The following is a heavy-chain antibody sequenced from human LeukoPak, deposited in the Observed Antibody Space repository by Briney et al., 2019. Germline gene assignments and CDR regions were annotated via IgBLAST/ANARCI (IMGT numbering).Heavy chain of an antibody. V-gene: IGHV3-23*01. J-gene: IGHJ3*01. CDR1: GXTFSNYA. D-gene: IGHD2-2*01. Sequence: GGSLRLSCAASGXTFSNYAMSWVRQAPGKGLEWVSAISGSASTTYYADCVKGRFTISRDNSKDTVFLQMNSLRAEDTALYYCAKEVRMSSVWGQGTMVTVSS. CDR2: ISGSASTT. CDR3: AKEVRMSSV.